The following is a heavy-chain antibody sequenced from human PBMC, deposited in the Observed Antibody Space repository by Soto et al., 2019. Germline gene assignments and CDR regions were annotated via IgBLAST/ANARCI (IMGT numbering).Heavy chain of an antibody. J-gene: IGHJ3*02. CDR1: GFTFSSYS. V-gene: IGHV3-21*01. Sequence: GGSLRLSCAASGFTFSSYSMNWVRQAPGKGLEWVSSISSSSSYIYYADSVKGRFTISRDNAKNSLYLQMNSLRAEDTAVYYCARDSGYDYFLDAFDIWGQGTMVTVSS. CDR2: ISSSSSYI. CDR3: ARDSGYDYFLDAFDI. D-gene: IGHD5-12*01.